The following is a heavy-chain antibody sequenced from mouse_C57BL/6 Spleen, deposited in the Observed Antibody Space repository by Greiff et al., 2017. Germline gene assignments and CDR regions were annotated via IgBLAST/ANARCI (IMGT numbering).Heavy chain of an antibody. CDR1: GFTFSDYG. Sequence: EVKLMESGGGLVKPGGSLKLSCAASGFTFSDYGMHWVRQAPEKGLEWVAYISSGSSSIYYADTVKGRFTISRDNAKNTLFLQMTSLRSEDTAMYYCARRRDGYYFDYWGQGTTLTVSS. V-gene: IGHV5-17*01. D-gene: IGHD2-3*01. CDR2: ISSGSSSI. J-gene: IGHJ2*01. CDR3: ARRRDGYYFDY.